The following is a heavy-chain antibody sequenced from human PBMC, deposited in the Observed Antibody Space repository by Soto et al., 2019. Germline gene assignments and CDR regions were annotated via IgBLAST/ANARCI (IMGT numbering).Heavy chain of an antibody. CDR3: ARAPRGNYGYPSYFDY. D-gene: IGHD3-10*01. Sequence: LSLTCTVSGGSISSYYWSWIRQPPGKGLEWIGYIYYSGSTNYNPSLKSRVTISVDTSKDQFSLKLSSVTAADTAVYYCARAPRGNYGYPSYFDYWGQGTLVTVSS. V-gene: IGHV4-59*01. J-gene: IGHJ4*02. CDR1: GGSISSYY. CDR2: IYYSGST.